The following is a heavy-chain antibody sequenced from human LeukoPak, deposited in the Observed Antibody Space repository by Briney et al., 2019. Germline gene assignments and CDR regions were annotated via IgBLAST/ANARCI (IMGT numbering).Heavy chain of an antibody. CDR3: ARGSPIVGAAY. CDR1: GGTFSSYA. V-gene: IGHV1-69*05. CDR2: IIPIFGTA. J-gene: IGHJ4*02. D-gene: IGHD1-26*01. Sequence: ASVNVSCKASGGTFSSYAISWVRQAPGQGLEWMGGIIPIFGTANYAQKFQGRVTITTDESTSTAYMELSSLRSEDTAVYYCARGSPIVGAAYWGQGTLVTVSS.